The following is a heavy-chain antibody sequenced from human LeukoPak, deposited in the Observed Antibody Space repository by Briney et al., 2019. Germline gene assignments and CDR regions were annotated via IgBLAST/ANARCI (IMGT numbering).Heavy chain of an antibody. D-gene: IGHD3-10*01. CDR3: ARDNYGSGSYYPRNYYYYYMDV. V-gene: IGHV1-18*01. J-gene: IGHJ6*03. Sequence: ASVKVSCKASGGTFSSYAISWVRQAPGQGLEWMGGISAYNGNTDYAQKLQGRVTMTTDTSTSTAYMELRSLRSDDTAVYYCARDNYGSGSYYPRNYYYYYMDVWGKGTTVTVSS. CDR1: GGTFSSYA. CDR2: ISAYNGNT.